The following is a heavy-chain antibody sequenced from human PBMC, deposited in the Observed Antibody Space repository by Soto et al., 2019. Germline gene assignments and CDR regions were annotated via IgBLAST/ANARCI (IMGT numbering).Heavy chain of an antibody. J-gene: IGHJ5*02. Sequence: QVQLQESGPGLVKPTQTLSLTCTVSGGSISSGGYYWSWIRQHPGKGLEWIGYIYHSGSTYYNPSLTSRVTISVETSKTQFSLTLSSVTAADTAVYYCARDAAGILNWFDPWGQGTLVTVSS. CDR3: ARDAAGILNWFDP. V-gene: IGHV4-31*03. CDR2: IYHSGST. CDR1: GGSISSGGYY. D-gene: IGHD6-25*01.